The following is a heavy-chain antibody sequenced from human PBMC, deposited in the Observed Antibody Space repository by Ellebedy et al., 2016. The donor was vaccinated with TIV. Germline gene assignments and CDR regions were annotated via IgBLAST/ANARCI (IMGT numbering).Heavy chain of an antibody. J-gene: IGHJ4*02. Sequence: MPSETLSLTCTVSGASITSSGYYWGWIRQPPGQGLEWIGTIFYTGNTYYHPSLKSRVTISADTSTNHFSLKLSSVTAADTAVYYSARRKQNWAVDYWGQGTLVTVSS. V-gene: IGHV4-39*02. CDR2: IFYTGNT. D-gene: IGHD7-27*01. CDR1: GASITSSGYY. CDR3: ARRKQNWAVDY.